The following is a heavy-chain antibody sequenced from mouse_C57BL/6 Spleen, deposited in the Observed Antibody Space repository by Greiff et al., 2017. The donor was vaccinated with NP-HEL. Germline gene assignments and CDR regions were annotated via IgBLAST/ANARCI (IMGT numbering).Heavy chain of an antibody. CDR1: GSTFTSYW. J-gene: IGHJ2*01. Sequence: QVQLQQPGAELVKPGASVKLSCKASGSTFTSYWMHWVKQRPGRGLEWIGRIDPNSGGTKYNEKFKSKATLTVDKPSSTAYIHLSSLTSEDCAVYYCARSDFVNFYFDYGGQGTTLTVSS. CDR3: ARSDFVNFYFDY. V-gene: IGHV1-72*01. CDR2: IDPNSGGT. D-gene: IGHD1-3*01.